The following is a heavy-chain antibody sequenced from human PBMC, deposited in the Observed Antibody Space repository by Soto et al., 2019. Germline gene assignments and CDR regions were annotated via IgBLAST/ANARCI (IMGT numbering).Heavy chain of an antibody. CDR3: ARASGSYDYYFDY. D-gene: IGHD1-26*01. CDR2: IYSGGST. Sequence: EVQLVESGGGLVQPGGSLRLSCAASGFTVSSNYMSWVRQAPGKGLEWVSVIYSGGSTYYADSVKGRFTISRHNSKNTLYLQMNSLRAEDTAVYYCARASGSYDYYFDYWGQGTLVTVSS. CDR1: GFTVSSNY. J-gene: IGHJ4*02. V-gene: IGHV3-53*04.